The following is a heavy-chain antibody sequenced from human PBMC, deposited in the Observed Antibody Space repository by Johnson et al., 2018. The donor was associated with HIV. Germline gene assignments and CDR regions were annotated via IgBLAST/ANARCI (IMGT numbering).Heavy chain of an antibody. J-gene: IGHJ3*02. Sequence: QVQLVESGGGVVQPGRSLRLSCAASGFTFSSYGMHWVRQAPGKGLEWVAVISYDGSNKYYTDSVKGRFTISRDNSKNTLYVQMNSLRAEDTAVYYCARGSRYTHDNDDVYLLQAFDIWGQGTMVTVSS. CDR3: ARGSRYTHDNDDVYLLQAFDI. CDR1: GFTFSSYG. D-gene: IGHD3-16*01. V-gene: IGHV3-30*03. CDR2: ISYDGSNK.